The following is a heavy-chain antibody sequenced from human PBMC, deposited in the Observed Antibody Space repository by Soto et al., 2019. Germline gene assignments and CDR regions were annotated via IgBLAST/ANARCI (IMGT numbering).Heavy chain of an antibody. Sequence: SETLSLTCTVSGGSISSYYWSWIRQPPGKGLEWIGYIYYRGSTNYNPSLKSRVTISVDTSKNQFSLKLSSVTAADTAVYYCAGGGIAAAGTGFDYWGQGTLVTVSS. CDR1: GGSISSYY. CDR2: IYYRGST. J-gene: IGHJ4*02. D-gene: IGHD6-13*01. V-gene: IGHV4-59*01. CDR3: AGGGIAAAGTGFDY.